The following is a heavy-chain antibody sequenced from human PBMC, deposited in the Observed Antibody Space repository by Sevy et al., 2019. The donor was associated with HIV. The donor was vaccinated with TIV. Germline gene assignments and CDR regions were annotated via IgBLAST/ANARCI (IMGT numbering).Heavy chain of an antibody. CDR1: GFTVSSNY. V-gene: IGHV3-53*01. Sequence: GGSLRLSCAASGFTVSSNYMSWVRQAPGKGLEWVSVIYSGGSTYYADSVRGRFTISRDNSNNILYLQMNSLRAEDTAVYFCAKGSHNTGWFPDYWGQGTLVTVSS. J-gene: IGHJ4*02. CDR3: AKGSHNTGWFPDY. CDR2: IYSGGST. D-gene: IGHD6-19*01.